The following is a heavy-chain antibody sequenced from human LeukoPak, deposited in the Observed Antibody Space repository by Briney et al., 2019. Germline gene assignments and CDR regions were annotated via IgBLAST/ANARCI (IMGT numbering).Heavy chain of an antibody. CDR1: GFTFSSYA. CDR2: ISYDGSNK. Sequence: GGSLRLPCAASGFTFSSYAMHWVRQAPGKGLEWVAVISYDGSNKYYADSVKGRFTISRDNSKNTLYLQMNSLKTEDTAVYYCSTIFEMFGMNWGQGTLVTVSS. CDR3: STIFEMFGMN. V-gene: IGHV3-30-3*01. D-gene: IGHD3-3*01. J-gene: IGHJ4*02.